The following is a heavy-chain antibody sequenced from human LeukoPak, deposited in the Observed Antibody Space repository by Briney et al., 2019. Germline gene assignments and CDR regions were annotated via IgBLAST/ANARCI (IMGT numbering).Heavy chain of an antibody. V-gene: IGHV5-51*01. CDR1: GYSFTSYW. J-gene: IGHJ3*02. D-gene: IGHD2-2*01. Sequence: GGSLRLSCKGSGYSFTSYWIGWVRQMPGKGLEWMGIIYPGDSDTRYSPSFQGQVTISADKSISTAYLQWSSLKASDTAMYYCARLSCSSTRCHDAFDIWGQGTMVTVSS. CDR3: ARLSCSSTRCHDAFDI. CDR2: IYPGDSDT.